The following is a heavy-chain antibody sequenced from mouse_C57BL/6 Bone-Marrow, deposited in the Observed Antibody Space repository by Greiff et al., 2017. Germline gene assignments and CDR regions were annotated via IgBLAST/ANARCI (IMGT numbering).Heavy chain of an antibody. CDR1: GYTFTDHE. J-gene: IGHJ4*01. CDR2: IDPETGGT. D-gene: IGHD6-5*01. CDR3: TRFLFLAMDY. V-gene: IGHV1-15*01. Sequence: VKLQESGAELVRPGASVTLSCKASGYTFTDHEMHWVKQTPVHGLEWIGAIDPETGGTAYKQKFKGKAILTADKSSSTAYMELRRLTAEDSAVDYCTRFLFLAMDYWGQGTSVTVSS.